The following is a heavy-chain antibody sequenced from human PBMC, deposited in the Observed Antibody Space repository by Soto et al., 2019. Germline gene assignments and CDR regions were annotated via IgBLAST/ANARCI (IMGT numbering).Heavy chain of an antibody. CDR2: ISGSGGSK. CDR3: GKNIFFGWGTKDY. Sequence: EVQLLDSGGGLVQPGGSLRLSCAASGFTFSRYAMSWVRQAPGKGLEWVSAISGSGGSKYYAASVKGGFTIPRDNSTNRADGQRNGSKAQEPAVYYCGKNIFFGWGTKDYWGPEPWSPSPQ. J-gene: IGHJ4*01. V-gene: IGHV3-23*01. CDR1: GFTFSRYA. D-gene: IGHD3-10*01.